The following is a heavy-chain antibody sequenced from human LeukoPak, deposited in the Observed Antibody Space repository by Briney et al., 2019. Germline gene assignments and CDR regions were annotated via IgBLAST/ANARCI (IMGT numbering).Heavy chain of an antibody. CDR3: ARGFVRYYYDSSGYGAAFDI. CDR1: GGSISSYY. CDR2: IYYSGST. V-gene: IGHV4-59*01. D-gene: IGHD3-22*01. J-gene: IGHJ3*02. Sequence: SETLSLTCTVSGGSISSYYWSWIRQPPGKGLEWIGYIYYSGSTNYNPSLKSRVTISVDTSKNQFSLKLSSVTAADTAVYYCARGFVRYYYDSSGYGAAFDILGQGTMVTVSS.